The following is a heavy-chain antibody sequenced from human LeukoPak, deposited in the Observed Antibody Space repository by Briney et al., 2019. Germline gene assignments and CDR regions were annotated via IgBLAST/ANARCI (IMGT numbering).Heavy chain of an antibody. V-gene: IGHV4-59*08. CDR2: IYYSGST. Sequence: SETLSLTCTVSGGSISSYYWSWIRQPPGKGLEWIGYIYYSGSTNYNPSLKSRVTISVDTSKNQFSLKLTSVTAADTAVYYCTRHSIDVSPLVATLTWFDPWGQGTLVTVSS. CDR1: GGSISSYY. CDR3: TRHSIDVSPLVATLTWFDP. D-gene: IGHD1-26*01. J-gene: IGHJ5*02.